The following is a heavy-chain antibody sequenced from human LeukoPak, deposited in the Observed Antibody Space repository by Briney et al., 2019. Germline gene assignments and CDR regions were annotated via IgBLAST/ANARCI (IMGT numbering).Heavy chain of an antibody. V-gene: IGHV3-23*01. D-gene: IGHD2-2*01. CDR3: AKDPANQLLYPAHFSH. Sequence: PGGSLRLSCAASVFTFSSYVMNWVRQAPGKGLEWVSAISVSGVSTSYADSVKGRFTISRDNSKNTLYLHMNSLRAEDTAIYFCAKDPANQLLYPAHFSHWGQGTLVTVSS. CDR1: VFTFSSYV. J-gene: IGHJ1*01. CDR2: ISVSGVST.